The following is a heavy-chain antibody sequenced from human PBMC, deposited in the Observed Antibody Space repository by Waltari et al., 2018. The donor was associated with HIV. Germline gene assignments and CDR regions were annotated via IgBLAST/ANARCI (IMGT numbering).Heavy chain of an antibody. CDR2: IFSNGVS. J-gene: IGHJ4*02. CDR3: VALRTVTGTIDK. V-gene: IGHV4-39*01. D-gene: IGHD6-19*01. Sequence: QLQLQESGPALVKPSETLSLTCTVSTGYITQSYYWGWVRQFPGTGLEWIGSIFSNGVSHYAPSRKSRVALSVDMSKSQFSLTLTAVTAADTSRYFCVALRTVTGTIDKWGQGTLVTVS. CDR1: TGYITQSYY.